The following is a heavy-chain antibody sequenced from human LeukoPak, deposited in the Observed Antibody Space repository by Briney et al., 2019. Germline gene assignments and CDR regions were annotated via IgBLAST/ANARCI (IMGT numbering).Heavy chain of an antibody. V-gene: IGHV4-31*03. Sequence: PSETRSLTCTVSGGSISSGGYYWSWIRQHPGKGLEWIGYIYYSGSTYYNPSLKSRVTISVDTSKNQFSLKLSSVTAADTAVYYCAREGRFDDFWSGYIDYWGQGTLVTVSS. CDR1: GGSISSGGYY. CDR2: IYYSGST. CDR3: AREGRFDDFWSGYIDY. J-gene: IGHJ4*02. D-gene: IGHD3-3*01.